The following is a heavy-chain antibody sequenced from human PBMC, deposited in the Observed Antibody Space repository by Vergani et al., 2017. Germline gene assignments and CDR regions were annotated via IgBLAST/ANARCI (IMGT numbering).Heavy chain of an antibody. CDR1: ESSFISNE. J-gene: IGHJ4*02. CDR3: TRHVPCGDGACLHFDH. Sequence: EVMLVQSGAEVKKPGESLKISCKYSESSFISNEIAWVRQMSGKGLQWMGNINPIDSKIAYSPSFQGQAIMSLDKSITTAYLQWRSLKASDTAIYDGTRHVPCGDGACLHFDHWGQGTQVTVSS. D-gene: IGHD2-21*01. V-gene: IGHV5-51*01. CDR2: INPIDSKI.